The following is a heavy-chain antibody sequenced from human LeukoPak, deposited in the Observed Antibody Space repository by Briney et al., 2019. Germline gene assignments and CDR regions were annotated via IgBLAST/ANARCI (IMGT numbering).Heavy chain of an antibody. CDR2: IYTSGST. Sequence: SETLSLTCTVSGGSISSYYWSWIRQPAGKGLEWIGRIYTSGSTNYNPPLKSRVNMSVDTSKNQFSLKLSSVTAADTAVYYCARVGQLANFDYWGQGTLVTVSS. V-gene: IGHV4-4*07. D-gene: IGHD6-13*01. CDR3: ARVGQLANFDY. J-gene: IGHJ4*02. CDR1: GGSISSYY.